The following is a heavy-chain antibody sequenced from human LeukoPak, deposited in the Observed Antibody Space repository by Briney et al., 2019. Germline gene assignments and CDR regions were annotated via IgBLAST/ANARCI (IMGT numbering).Heavy chain of an antibody. J-gene: IGHJ4*02. D-gene: IGHD1-1*01. CDR3: ARGWNPFDY. CDR2: FYTTERT. Sequence: PSETLSLTCTVSGGSISSYYWSWIRQPAGKGLEWIGRFYTTERTNYNPSLKSRVTMSVDTSKNQFSLNLSSVTAADTAVYYCARGWNPFDYWGQGTQVTVSS. V-gene: IGHV4-4*07. CDR1: GGSISSYY.